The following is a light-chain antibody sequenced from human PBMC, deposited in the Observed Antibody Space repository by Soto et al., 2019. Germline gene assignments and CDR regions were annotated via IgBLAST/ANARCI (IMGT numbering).Light chain of an antibody. J-gene: IGKJ4*01. CDR2: GAS. V-gene: IGKV3-20*01. Sequence: EIVLTQSPGTLSLSPGERATLSCRASQSVSNSYLAWYQQKPGQAPRLLIDGASSRATGIPDRFSGSGSGTDFTLTISRLEPEDFAVYYCHQYGSSPLTFGGGTKVEIK. CDR1: QSVSNSY. CDR3: HQYGSSPLT.